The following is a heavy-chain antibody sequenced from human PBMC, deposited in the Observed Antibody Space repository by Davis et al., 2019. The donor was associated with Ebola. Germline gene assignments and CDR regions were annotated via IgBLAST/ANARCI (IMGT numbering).Heavy chain of an antibody. CDR1: GGSFKNTNYY. CDR2: LFYTGRS. Sequence: MPGGSLRLSCTVSGGSFKNTNYYWGWIRQAPGKGLEWIGSLFYTGRSFYNPSLKSRVTISVDASENQFSLKLTSVTAADTAVYYCAGQRTYCGGDCYPAEVDHWGRGTLVTVSS. V-gene: IGHV4-39*01. J-gene: IGHJ4*02. CDR3: AGQRTYCGGDCYPAEVDH. D-gene: IGHD2-21*02.